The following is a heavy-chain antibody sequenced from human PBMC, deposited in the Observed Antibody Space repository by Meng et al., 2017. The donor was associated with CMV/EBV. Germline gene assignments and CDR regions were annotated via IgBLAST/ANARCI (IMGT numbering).Heavy chain of an antibody. D-gene: IGHD1-26*01. V-gene: IGHV1-18*01. Sequence: ASVKVSCKASGYTFTSYGISWVRQAPGQGLEWMGWISAYNGNTNYAQKLQGRVTMTTDTSTSTAYMELSSLRSEDTAVYYCADYSGSYWGPHYGMDVWGQGTTVTVSS. CDR1: GYTFTSYG. CDR3: ADYSGSYWGPHYGMDV. CDR2: ISAYNGNT. J-gene: IGHJ6*02.